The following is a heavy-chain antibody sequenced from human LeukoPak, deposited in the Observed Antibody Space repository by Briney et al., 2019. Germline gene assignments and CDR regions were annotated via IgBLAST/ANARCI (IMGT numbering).Heavy chain of an antibody. CDR2: IIPIFGTA. CDR1: GGTFSSYA. CDR3: ARELDDSSGGIDY. V-gene: IGHV1-69*13. D-gene: IGHD3-22*01. Sequence: SVKVSCKASGGTFSSYAISWVRQAPGQGLEWIGGIIPIFGTANYAQKFQGRVTITADESTSTAHMELGSLRSEDTAVYYCARELDDSSGGIDYWGQGTLVTVSS. J-gene: IGHJ4*02.